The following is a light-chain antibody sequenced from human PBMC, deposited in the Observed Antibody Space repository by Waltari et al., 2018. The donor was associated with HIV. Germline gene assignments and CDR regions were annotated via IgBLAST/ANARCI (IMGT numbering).Light chain of an antibody. V-gene: IGKV1-33*01. Sequence: DIQMTQSPSSLPASVGDRVTITCQASPDINKYLNWYQQKPGKAPKLLISDVSKLEMGVPSRFSGHGSETDFSLSISNVQPEDVATYFCQQFDNLPLTFGPGTRL. J-gene: IGKJ5*01. CDR1: PDINKY. CDR3: QQFDNLPLT. CDR2: DVS.